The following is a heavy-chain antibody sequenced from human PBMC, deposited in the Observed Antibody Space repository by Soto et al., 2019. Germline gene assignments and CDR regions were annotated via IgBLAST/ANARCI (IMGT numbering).Heavy chain of an antibody. D-gene: IGHD2-2*01. Sequence: SXKVSCKASGYTXTGYYMHWVRQAPGQGLEWMGWINPNSGGTNYAQKFQGRVTMTRDTSISTAYMELSRLRSDDTAVYYCARGLDIVVVPAAGYGMDVWGQGTTGTVSS. J-gene: IGHJ6*02. CDR2: INPNSGGT. CDR3: ARGLDIVVVPAAGYGMDV. CDR1: GYTXTGYY. V-gene: IGHV1-2*02.